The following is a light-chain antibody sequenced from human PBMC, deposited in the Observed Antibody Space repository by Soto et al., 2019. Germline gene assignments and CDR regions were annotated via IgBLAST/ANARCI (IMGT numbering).Light chain of an antibody. CDR2: DAS. J-gene: IGKJ1*01. CDR3: QQYNSYWT. V-gene: IGKV1-5*01. CDR1: HSISAW. Sequence: DIQMTQSPSTLSASVGDRVTITCLASHSISAWLAWYQQKPGKAPKLLIYDASSLESGVPSRFSGSGSGTEFTLTISSLQPDDFATYYCQQYNSYWTFGQGTKVDIK.